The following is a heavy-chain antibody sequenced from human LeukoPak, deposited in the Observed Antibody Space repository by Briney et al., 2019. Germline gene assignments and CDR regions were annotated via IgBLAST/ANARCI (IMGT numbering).Heavy chain of an antibody. D-gene: IGHD3-10*01. CDR1: GFTFSSYS. CDR3: ARDLGGSADY. V-gene: IGHV3-48*04. Sequence: GGSLRLSCAASGFTFSSYSMNWVRQAPGRGLEWVSYISSSSSTIYYADSVKGRFTISRDNAKNSLYLQMNSLRAEDTAVYYCARDLGGSADYWGQGTLVTVSS. J-gene: IGHJ4*02. CDR2: ISSSSSTI.